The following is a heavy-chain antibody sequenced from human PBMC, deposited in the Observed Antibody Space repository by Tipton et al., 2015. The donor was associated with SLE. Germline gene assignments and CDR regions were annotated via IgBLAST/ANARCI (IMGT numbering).Heavy chain of an antibody. V-gene: IGHV3-21*03. J-gene: IGHJ3*02. D-gene: IGHD4-17*01. CDR3: ARDTGHDAFDI. Sequence: GSLRLSCAASGFTFSSYSMNWVRQAPGKGLEWVSSISSSSSYIYYADSVKGRFTISRDNAKNSLYLQMNSLGAEDTAVYYCARDTGHDAFDIWGQGTMVTVSS. CDR2: ISSSSSYI. CDR1: GFTFSSYS.